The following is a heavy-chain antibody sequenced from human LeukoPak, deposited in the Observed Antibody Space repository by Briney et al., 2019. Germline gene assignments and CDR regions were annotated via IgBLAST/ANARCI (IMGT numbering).Heavy chain of an antibody. V-gene: IGHV3-9*01. CDR2: LSWGSVCL. Sequence: GGSLSFSCSASGFTFDNFAMHWVPQAQGKGLMGFSGLSWGSVCLGYAVSVRARFTISRDSAKNSLSLQMNSLRPEDTALYDCAKDALLWTRFDCSGGSCYPFDYWGQGTVVTVSS. D-gene: IGHD2-15*01. J-gene: IGHJ4*02. CDR3: AKDALLWTRFDCSGGSCYPFDY. CDR1: GFTFDNFA.